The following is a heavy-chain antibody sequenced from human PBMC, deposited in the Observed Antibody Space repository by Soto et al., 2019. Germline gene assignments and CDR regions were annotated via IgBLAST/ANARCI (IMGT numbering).Heavy chain of an antibody. CDR2: INAGNGNT. CDR1: GYTFSIYA. CDR3: ARGPGGPDGPGDY. D-gene: IGHD2-15*01. J-gene: IGHJ4*02. Sequence: ASVKVSCKASGYTFSIYAMHWVRPAPGQRLEWMGWINAGNGNTKYSQKFQGRVTITRDTSASTAYMELSSLRSEDTAVYYCARGPGGPDGPGDYWGQGTLVTVSS. V-gene: IGHV1-3*01.